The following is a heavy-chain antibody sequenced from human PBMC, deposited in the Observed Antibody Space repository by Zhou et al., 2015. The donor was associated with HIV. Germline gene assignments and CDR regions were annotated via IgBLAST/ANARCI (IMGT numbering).Heavy chain of an antibody. D-gene: IGHD4-17*01. Sequence: QVQLVESGGGLVKPEGSLRLSCAASGFNFGDHYMTWVRQAPGQGLEWISHITGSGGAIYYADSVKGRFTVSRDNTKSSLFLEMNRLRDEDTAVYFCARGPSYGTRPDYFDYWGQGVLVTVSS. J-gene: IGHJ4*02. V-gene: IGHV3-11*01. CDR2: ITGSGGAI. CDR1: GFNFGDHY. CDR3: ARGPSYGTRPDYFDY.